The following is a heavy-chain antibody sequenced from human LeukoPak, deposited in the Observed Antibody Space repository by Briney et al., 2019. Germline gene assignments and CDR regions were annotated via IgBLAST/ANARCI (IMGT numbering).Heavy chain of an antibody. J-gene: IGHJ4*02. CDR2: ISADGNGR. Sequence: GGSLRLPCAASGFIFSDTAMSWVRWAPGKGLEWVSAISADGNGRFYTDSVKGRFTISRDNSEDTLYLQMNSLRVEDTAVYYCARDPAGSGFAFDSWGQGALVTVSS. D-gene: IGHD1-1*01. CDR1: GFIFSDTA. CDR3: ARDPAGSGFAFDS. V-gene: IGHV3-23*01.